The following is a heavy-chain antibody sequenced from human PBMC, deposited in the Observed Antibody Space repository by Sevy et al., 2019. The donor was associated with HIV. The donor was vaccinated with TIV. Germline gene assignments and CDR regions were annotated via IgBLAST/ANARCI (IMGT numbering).Heavy chain of an antibody. CDR3: ARAPVTRKAWFDP. CDR1: GGSVSSANNY. CDR2: TYYTGAT. J-gene: IGHJ5*02. D-gene: IGHD4-17*01. V-gene: IGHV4-61*01. Sequence: SETLSLTCSVFGGSVSSANNYWSWIRQSPGVGLEWIGYTYYTGATDYNPSLGSRVTMSIDTSKNQFSLQLSSVTPADTAIYYCARAPVTRKAWFDPWGQGTPVTVSS.